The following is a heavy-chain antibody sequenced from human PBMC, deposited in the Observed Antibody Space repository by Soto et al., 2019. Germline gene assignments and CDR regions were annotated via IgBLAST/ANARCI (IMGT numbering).Heavy chain of an antibody. Sequence: GWIRQPPGKGLEWIGNVYYGGSTYYNPSLKSRVTISVETSKSQFSLKLSSVTAADTAAYYCAGGDYYHSSGYYFYYYTMDVWGQGTTVTVSS. J-gene: IGHJ6*02. D-gene: IGHD3-22*01. CDR3: AGGDYYHSSGYYFYYYTMDV. V-gene: IGHV4-39*01. CDR2: VYYGGST.